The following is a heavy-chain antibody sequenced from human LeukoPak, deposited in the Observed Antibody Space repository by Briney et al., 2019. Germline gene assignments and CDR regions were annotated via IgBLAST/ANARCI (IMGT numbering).Heavy chain of an antibody. D-gene: IGHD4-23*01. CDR2: ISGSGGST. CDR1: GFTFSSYA. CDR3: ATPTRYGGNKQQVDY. V-gene: IGHV3-23*01. J-gene: IGHJ4*02. Sequence: PGGSLRLSCAASGFTFSSYAMSWVRQAPGKGLEWVSAISGSGGSTYYADSVKGRFTISRDNSKNTLYLQMNSLRAEDTAVYYCATPTRYGGNKQQVDYWGQGTLVTVSS.